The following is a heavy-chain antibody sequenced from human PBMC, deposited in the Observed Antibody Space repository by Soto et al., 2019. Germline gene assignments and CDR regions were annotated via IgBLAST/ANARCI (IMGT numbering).Heavy chain of an antibody. J-gene: IGHJ4*02. CDR2: IYWDAAK. CDR1: GCSRSTSGLG. CDR3: SHSMAASLFDS. V-gene: IGHV2-5*02. Sequence: QMTLNEYGPTLVKPTQTLTLTCTFSGCSRSTSGLGVGWLRKPQGKALEWLALIYWDAAKRYSPSLETSLTITRDTAQNRVVLTMTNIDPVHTATYFCSHSMAASLFDSWGQETLVTVSA. D-gene: IGHD3-10*01.